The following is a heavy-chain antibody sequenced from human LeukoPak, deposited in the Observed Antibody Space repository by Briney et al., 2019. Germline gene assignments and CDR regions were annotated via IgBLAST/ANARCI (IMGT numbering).Heavy chain of an antibody. CDR3: ARDMGYGYSHYYYGMDV. V-gene: IGHV1-2*02. CDR2: INPNSGGT. Sequence: ASVKVSCKASGYTFTGYYVHWVRQAPGQGLEWMGWINPNSGGTNYAQKFQGRVTMTRDTSISTAYMELSRLRSDDTAVYYCARDMGYGYSHYYYGMDVWGQGTTVTVSS. J-gene: IGHJ6*02. D-gene: IGHD5-18*01. CDR1: GYTFTGYY.